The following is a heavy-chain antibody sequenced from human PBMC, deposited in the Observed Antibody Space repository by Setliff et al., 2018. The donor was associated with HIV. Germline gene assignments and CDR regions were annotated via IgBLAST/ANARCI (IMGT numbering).Heavy chain of an antibody. J-gene: IGHJ3*02. Sequence: ASVKVSCKASGYTFTGYYMHWVRRAPGQGLEWMGWINPNSGGTNYAQKFQGWVTMTRDTSISTAYMELSRLRSDDTAVYYCAREGQLSSGSRHDAFDIWGQGTMVTVSS. D-gene: IGHD3-22*01. CDR3: AREGQLSSGSRHDAFDI. CDR1: GYTFTGYY. CDR2: INPNSGGT. V-gene: IGHV1-2*04.